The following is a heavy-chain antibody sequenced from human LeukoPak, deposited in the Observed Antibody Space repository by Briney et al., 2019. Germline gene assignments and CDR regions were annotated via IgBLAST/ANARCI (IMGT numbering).Heavy chain of an antibody. CDR1: GGSISGYY. V-gene: IGHV4-59*01. CDR3: ARRDLTSGNYHY. CDR2: IYYSGST. Sequence: SETLSLTCTVSGGSISGYYWSWIRQPPGKGLEWIGYIYYSGSTKYNPSLKSRITISVDTSKNQFSLKLSSATAADTAVYYCARRDLTSGNYHYWGQGTLVTVSS. J-gene: IGHJ4*02. D-gene: IGHD3-10*01.